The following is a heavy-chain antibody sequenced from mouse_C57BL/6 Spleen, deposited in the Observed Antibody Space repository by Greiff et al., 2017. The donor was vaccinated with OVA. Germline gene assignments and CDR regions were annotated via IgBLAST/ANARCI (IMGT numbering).Heavy chain of an antibody. J-gene: IGHJ1*03. D-gene: IGHD2-4*01. CDR2: ISSGSSTI. CDR3: ARSSDYAWYFDV. CDR1: GFTFSDYG. Sequence: EVKLVESGGGLVKPGGSLKLSCAASGFTFSDYGMHWVRQAPEKGLEWVAYISSGSSTIYYADTVKGRFTISRDNAQNTLFLQMTSLRSEDTAMYYCARSSDYAWYFDVWGTGTTVTVSS. V-gene: IGHV5-17*01.